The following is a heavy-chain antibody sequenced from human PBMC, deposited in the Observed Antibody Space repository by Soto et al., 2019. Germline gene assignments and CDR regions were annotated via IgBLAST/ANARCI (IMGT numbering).Heavy chain of an antibody. J-gene: IGHJ6*02. CDR2: IYYSGST. D-gene: IGHD3-22*01. CDR1: GGSISSSSYY. Sequence: SETLSLTCTVSGGSISSSSYYWGWIRQPPGKGLEWIGSIYYSGSTYYNPSLKSRVTISVDTSKNQFSLKLSSVTAADTAVYYCASFPPSFGYDSSGHYGMDVWGQGTTVTVSS. V-gene: IGHV4-39*01. CDR3: ASFPPSFGYDSSGHYGMDV.